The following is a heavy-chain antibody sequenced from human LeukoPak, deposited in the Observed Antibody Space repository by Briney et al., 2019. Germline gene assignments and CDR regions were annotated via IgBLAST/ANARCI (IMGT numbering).Heavy chain of an antibody. CDR2: ISGSGGST. CDR1: GFTFSSYG. V-gene: IGHV3-23*01. CDR3: AKGAVRGYSGYDPRWWFDP. D-gene: IGHD5-12*01. J-gene: IGHJ5*02. Sequence: GGTLRLSCAASGFTFSSYGMSWVRQAPGKGLEWVSAISGSGGSTYYADSVKGRFTISRDNSKNTLYLQMNSLRAEDTAVYYCAKGAVRGYSGYDPRWWFDPWGQGTLVTVSS.